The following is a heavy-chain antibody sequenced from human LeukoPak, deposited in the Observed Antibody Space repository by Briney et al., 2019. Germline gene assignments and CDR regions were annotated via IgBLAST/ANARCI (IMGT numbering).Heavy chain of an antibody. D-gene: IGHD3-3*01. V-gene: IGHV1-2*02. CDR2: INPNSGGT. Sequence: GASVKVSCKASGYTFTGYYMHWVRQAPGQGLEWMGWINPNSGGTNYAQKFQGGVTMTRDTSISTAYMELSRLRSDDTAVYYRARVIGFWSDFDYWGQGTLVTVSS. CDR1: GYTFTGYY. CDR3: ARVIGFWSDFDY. J-gene: IGHJ4*02.